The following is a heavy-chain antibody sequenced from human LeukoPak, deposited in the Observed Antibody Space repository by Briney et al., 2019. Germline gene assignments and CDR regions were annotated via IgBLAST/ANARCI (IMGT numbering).Heavy chain of an antibody. CDR3: AREVYDSSGYYLDY. J-gene: IGHJ4*02. V-gene: IGHV4-61*02. CDR1: GGSISSGSYY. D-gene: IGHD3-22*01. CDR2: IYTSGST. Sequence: PSETLSLTCTVSGGSISSGSYYWSWIRQPAGKGLEWIGRIYTSGSTNYNPSLKSRVTISLDTSKNQFSLKLSSVTAADTAVYYCAREVYDSSGYYLDYWGQGTLVTVSS.